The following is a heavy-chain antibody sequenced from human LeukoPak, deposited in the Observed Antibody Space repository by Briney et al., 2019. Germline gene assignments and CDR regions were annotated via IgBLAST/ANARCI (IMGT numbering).Heavy chain of an antibody. CDR1: GGSISSGSYY. CDR2: IYTSGST. CDR3: ARHVVGNYDLLSFDY. D-gene: IGHD2-21*01. J-gene: IGHJ4*02. Sequence: SETLSLTCTVSGGSISSGSYYWSWIRQPAGKGLEWIGRIYTSGSTNYNPSLKSRVTMSVDTTENQFSLKLSSVTAADTAVYYCARHVVGNYDLLSFDYWGQGSLVTVSS. V-gene: IGHV4-61*02.